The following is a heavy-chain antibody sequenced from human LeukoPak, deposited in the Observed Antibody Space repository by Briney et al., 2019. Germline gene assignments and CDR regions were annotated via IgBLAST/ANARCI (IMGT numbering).Heavy chain of an antibody. V-gene: IGHV1-18*01. D-gene: IGHD3-22*01. Sequence: ASVKVSCKASGYTFTSYGIGWVRQAPGQGLEWMGWISAYNGNTNYAQKLQGRVTMTTDTSTSTAYMELRSLRSDDTAVYYCARDIKYYYDSSGYPLNWFDPWGQGTLVTVSS. J-gene: IGHJ5*02. CDR2: ISAYNGNT. CDR1: GYTFTSYG. CDR3: ARDIKYYYDSSGYPLNWFDP.